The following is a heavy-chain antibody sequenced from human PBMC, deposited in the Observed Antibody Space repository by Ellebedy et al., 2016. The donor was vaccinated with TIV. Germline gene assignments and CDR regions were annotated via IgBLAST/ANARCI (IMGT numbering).Heavy chain of an antibody. V-gene: IGHV4-39*01. CDR1: GGSISSSISF. Sequence: SETLSLAXSVSGGSISSSISFWGWIRQPLGKGLEWIGSIYCSGSTYFNPSLKSRVTISVDTSKNQFSLKLSSVTAADTAVYYCARSPDYYDSSGYSPPNWFDPWGQGTLVTVSS. D-gene: IGHD3-22*01. CDR2: IYCSGST. J-gene: IGHJ5*02. CDR3: ARSPDYYDSSGYSPPNWFDP.